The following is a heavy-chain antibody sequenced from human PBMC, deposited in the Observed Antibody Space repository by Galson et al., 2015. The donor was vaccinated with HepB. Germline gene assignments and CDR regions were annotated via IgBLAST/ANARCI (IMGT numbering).Heavy chain of an antibody. CDR3: ARVRWEVNYYGMDV. V-gene: IGHV3-7*01. J-gene: IGHJ6*02. CDR2: IKGDGSEK. CDR1: GITFSNYW. Sequence: SLRLSCAASGITFSNYWMSWVRQAPGKGLEWVADIKGDGSEKYYVDSVKGRFTISRDNAKNSMYLQMNSLRAEDTAVYYCARVRWEVNYYGMDVWGQGTTVTVSS. D-gene: IGHD1-26*01.